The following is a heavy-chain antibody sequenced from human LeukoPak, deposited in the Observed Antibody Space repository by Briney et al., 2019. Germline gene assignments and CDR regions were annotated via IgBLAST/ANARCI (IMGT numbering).Heavy chain of an antibody. CDR3: AKSHHVTAIDY. J-gene: IGHJ4*02. V-gene: IGHV3-23*01. D-gene: IGHD2-21*02. Sequence: GGSLRLSCAASGFIFNNYWMTWVRQAPGKGLEWVSAVSGSGGSTYYADSVKGRFTISRDNSKNTLYLQMNSLRAEDTAVYYCAKSHHVTAIDYWGQGTLVTVSS. CDR2: VSGSGGST. CDR1: GFIFNNYW.